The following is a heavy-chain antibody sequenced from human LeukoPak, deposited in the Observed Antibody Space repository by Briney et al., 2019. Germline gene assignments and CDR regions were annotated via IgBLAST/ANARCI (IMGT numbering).Heavy chain of an antibody. V-gene: IGHV1-18*01. CDR3: ARTVGSNYRWFDP. J-gene: IGHJ5*02. Sequence: ASVKVSCKASGYTFATYGISWVRQAPGQGLEWMGWISACNGNTNYAQKFKGRVTMTKDTSTSTAYMELRSLRSDDTAVYYCARTVGSNYRWFDPWGQGTLVTVSS. D-gene: IGHD4-11*01. CDR1: GYTFATYG. CDR2: ISACNGNT.